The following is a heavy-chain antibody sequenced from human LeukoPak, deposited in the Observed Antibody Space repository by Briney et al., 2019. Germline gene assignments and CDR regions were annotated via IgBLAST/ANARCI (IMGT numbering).Heavy chain of an antibody. D-gene: IGHD3-10*01. CDR3: ARSMVRGVIGVLDY. J-gene: IGHJ4*02. CDR2: ISYDGSNK. CDR1: GFTFSSYG. Sequence: PGRSLRLSCAAFGFTFSSYGMHWVRQAPGKGLEWVAVISYDGSNKYYADSVKGRFTISRDNSKNTLYLQMNSLRAEDTAVYYCARSMVRGVIGVLDYWGQGTRVTVSS. V-gene: IGHV3-30-3*01.